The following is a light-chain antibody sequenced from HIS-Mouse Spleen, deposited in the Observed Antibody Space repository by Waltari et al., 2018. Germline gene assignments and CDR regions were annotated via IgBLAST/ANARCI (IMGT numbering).Light chain of an antibody. V-gene: IGLV2-23*01. CDR1: SSDVGSYNL. Sequence: QSALTQPSSVSGSPGHSITISCPGTSSDVGSYNLVSWYQQHPGKAPKLWIYEGSTRPSGVSNRFSGSKSDNTSSLTTSGLQADDEADYYCCSYAGSSTWVFGGGTKLTVL. CDR3: CSYAGSSTWV. CDR2: EGS. J-gene: IGLJ3*02.